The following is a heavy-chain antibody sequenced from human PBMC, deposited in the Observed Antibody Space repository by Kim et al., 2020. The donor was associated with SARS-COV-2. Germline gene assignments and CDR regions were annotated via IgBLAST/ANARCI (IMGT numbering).Heavy chain of an antibody. Sequence: SVKVSCKASGGTFSRSAISWVRQAPGQGLEWMGGIIPIIGRTKYAQKFQGRVTITADESTSTVYMELTSLRSEDTAVYYCATNGAVTDTWGYYYGMDVWGQGTTVTVSS. CDR3: ATNGAVTDTWGYYYGMDV. D-gene: IGHD6-19*01. J-gene: IGHJ6*02. V-gene: IGHV1-69*13. CDR2: IIPIIGRT. CDR1: GGTFSRSA.